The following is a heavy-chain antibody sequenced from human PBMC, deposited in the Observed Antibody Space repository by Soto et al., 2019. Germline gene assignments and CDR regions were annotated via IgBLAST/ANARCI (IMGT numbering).Heavy chain of an antibody. Sequence: EVQLVETGGGLIQPGGSLRLSCAASGFTVSSNYMSWVRQAPGKGLELVSVIYSGGSTYYADSVKGRFTISRDNSKNTLYLQMNSLRAEDTDVYYCARDRRDCSSTSCYGEGDAFDIWGQGTMVTVSS. CDR1: GFTVSSNY. V-gene: IGHV3-53*02. J-gene: IGHJ3*02. CDR2: IYSGGST. D-gene: IGHD2-2*01. CDR3: ARDRRDCSSTSCYGEGDAFDI.